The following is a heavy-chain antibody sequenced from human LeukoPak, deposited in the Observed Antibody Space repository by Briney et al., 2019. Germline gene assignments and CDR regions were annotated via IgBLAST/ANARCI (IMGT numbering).Heavy chain of an antibody. CDR1: GFTFRSYA. D-gene: IGHD1-1*01. V-gene: IGHV3-23*01. CDR2: IGDSGSVT. Sequence: GGSLRLSCVASGFTFRSYALSWVRQAPGKGLEWVSTIGDSGSVTFAADAVKGRFTISRDNSKNTMYLQMDSPRVVDTAVYYCAKVTRELDYSMDVWGQGTTVTVSS. J-gene: IGHJ6*02. CDR3: AKVTRELDYSMDV.